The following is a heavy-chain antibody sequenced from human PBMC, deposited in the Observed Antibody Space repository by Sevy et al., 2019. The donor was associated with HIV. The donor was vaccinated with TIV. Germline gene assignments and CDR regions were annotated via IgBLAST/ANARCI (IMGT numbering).Heavy chain of an antibody. J-gene: IGHJ4*02. CDR1: GFTFTNYG. CDR2: IGNSGANT. D-gene: IGHD6-19*01. V-gene: IGHV3-23*01. CDR3: AKEWTLLGDWYGDFDD. Sequence: GGSLRLSCAASGFTFTNYGMHWVRQAPGKGLEWVSGIGNSGANTYYADSVRGRFTVSGANSKTMGYLQLNCLRAEDTAIYYCAKEWTLLGDWYGDFDDWGQGTLVTVSS.